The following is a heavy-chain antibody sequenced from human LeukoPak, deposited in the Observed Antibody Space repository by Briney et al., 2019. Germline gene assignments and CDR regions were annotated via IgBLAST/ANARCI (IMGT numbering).Heavy chain of an antibody. D-gene: IGHD1-26*01. Sequence: GGSVTLSCAACGFTFSCYWMTWVGPAPGKGREWVANIKKDGSAKYYVDSVRGRFTISRDNAENTLYLQMNSLRAEDTAVYYCAIPCIGSVYSYWGQGTLVTVSS. CDR2: IKKDGSAK. J-gene: IGHJ4*02. CDR1: GFTFSCYW. CDR3: AIPCIGSVYSY. V-gene: IGHV3-7*01.